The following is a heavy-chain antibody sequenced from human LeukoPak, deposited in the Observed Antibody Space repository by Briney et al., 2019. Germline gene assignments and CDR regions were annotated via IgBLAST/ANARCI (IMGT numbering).Heavy chain of an antibody. CDR1: GYTFTSYD. Sequence: ASVKVSCKASGYTFTSYDINWVRQATGQGLEWMGWMNPNSGNTGYAQKFQGRVTMTRNTSISTAYMEPSSLRSEDTAVYYCASYYYGSGSYYDWGQGTLVTVSS. CDR3: ASYYYGSGSYYD. V-gene: IGHV1-8*01. J-gene: IGHJ4*02. D-gene: IGHD3-10*01. CDR2: MNPNSGNT.